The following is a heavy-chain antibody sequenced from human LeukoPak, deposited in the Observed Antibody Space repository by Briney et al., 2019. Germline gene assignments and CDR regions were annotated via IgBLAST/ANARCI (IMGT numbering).Heavy chain of an antibody. CDR2: IHGEGST. J-gene: IGHJ4*02. D-gene: IGHD2-21*01. CDR1: VLTVSSRY. Sequence: GGSLILCCGAPVLTVSSRYRRSVRRAPGKGLGWISVIHGEGSTCYADSVKGRFAISRDRSKNTLGLQMNGLRAEDTAVYYCARGRNRDRDCWGQGTVVTVSS. CDR3: ARGRNRDRDC. V-gene: IGHV3-66*01.